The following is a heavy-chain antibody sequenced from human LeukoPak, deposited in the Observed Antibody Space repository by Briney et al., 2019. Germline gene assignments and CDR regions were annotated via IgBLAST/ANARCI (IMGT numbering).Heavy chain of an antibody. D-gene: IGHD6-19*01. J-gene: IGHJ4*02. CDR1: GGTFSSYA. CDR2: IIPIFGTA. Sequence: ASVKVSCKASGGTFSSYAISWVRQAPGQGLEWMGDIIPIFGTANYAQKFQGRVTITTDESTSTAYMELSNLRSEDTAVYYCARSVARTTYYFDYWGQGTLVTVSS. V-gene: IGHV1-69*05. CDR3: ARSVARTTYYFDY.